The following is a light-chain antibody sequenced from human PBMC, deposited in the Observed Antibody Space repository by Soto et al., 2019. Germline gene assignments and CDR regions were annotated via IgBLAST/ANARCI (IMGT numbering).Light chain of an antibody. V-gene: IGKV4-1*01. CDR3: QQYYSTPRT. CDR2: WAS. J-gene: IGKJ1*01. Sequence: DIVMTQSPDSLAVSLGERATINCKSSQSVLYSSNNKNYLAWYQHKPGQPPKLLIFWASTRESGVPDRFSGSGSGTDFSLTISSLQAEDVAVYYCQQYYSTPRTFGQGTKVEI. CDR1: QSVLYSSNNKNY.